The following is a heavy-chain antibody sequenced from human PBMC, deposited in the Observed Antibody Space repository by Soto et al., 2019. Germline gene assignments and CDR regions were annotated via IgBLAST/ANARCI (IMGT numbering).Heavy chain of an antibody. CDR3: ATEISLMVRGVHDAFDI. CDR2: FDPEDGET. J-gene: IGHJ3*02. CDR1: GYTLTELS. D-gene: IGHD3-10*01. Sequence: ASVKVYCEISGYTLTELSMHWVRQAPGKGLEWMGGFDPEDGETIYAQKFQGRVTMTEDTSTDTAYMELSSLRSEDTAVYYCATEISLMVRGVHDAFDIWGQGTTVTVSS. V-gene: IGHV1-24*01.